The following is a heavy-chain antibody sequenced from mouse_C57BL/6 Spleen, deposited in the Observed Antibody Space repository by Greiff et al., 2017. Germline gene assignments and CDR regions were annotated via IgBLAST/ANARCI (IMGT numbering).Heavy chain of an antibody. V-gene: IGHV1-84*01. CDR2: IEPGSGNN. D-gene: IGHD1-1*01. CDR1: GYTFTDYY. CDR3: ARREGHYYGSSDWYFDV. Sequence: QVQLQQSGPELVKPGASVKISCKASGYTFTDYYINWVKQRNGQGPEWIGWIEPGSGNNKYNEKFQGKATLTVDTSSSTAYMQLSSLTSEDSAVYFCARREGHYYGSSDWYFDVWGTGTTVTVSS. J-gene: IGHJ1*03.